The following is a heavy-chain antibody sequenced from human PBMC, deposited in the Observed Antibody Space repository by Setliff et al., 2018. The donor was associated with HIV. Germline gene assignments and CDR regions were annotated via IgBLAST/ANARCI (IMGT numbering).Heavy chain of an antibody. J-gene: IGHJ6*03. CDR1: GGSFSGYY. CDR3: ARPMEPSGYWTSGYRYIDV. V-gene: IGHV4-59*08. CDR2: IYYIGGA. D-gene: IGHD3-9*01. Sequence: PSETLSLTCSVSGGSFSGYYWSWIRQHPGKGLQWIGYIYYIGGAYYNPSLKSRVTISLDTSKNQFSLKVSSVTAADTAVYYCARPMEPSGYWTSGYRYIDVWGRGTTVTVSS.